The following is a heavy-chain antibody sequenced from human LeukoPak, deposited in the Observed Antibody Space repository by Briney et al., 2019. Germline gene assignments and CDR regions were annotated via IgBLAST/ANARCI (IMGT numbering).Heavy chain of an antibody. J-gene: IGHJ5*02. V-gene: IGHV1-69*13. CDR1: GGTFSSYA. CDR3: ARGTTYYDFLSGP. CDR2: IIPIFGTA. Sequence: GASVKVSCKASGGTFSSYAISWERQAPGQGLEWMGGIIPIFGTANYAQKFQGRVTITADESTSTAYMELSSLRSEDTAVYYCARGTTYYDFLSGPWGQGTLVTVSS. D-gene: IGHD3-3*01.